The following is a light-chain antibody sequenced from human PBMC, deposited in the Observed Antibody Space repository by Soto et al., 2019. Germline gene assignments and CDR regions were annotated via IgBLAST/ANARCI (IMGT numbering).Light chain of an antibody. CDR3: CAYAGSSPLYV. CDR2: EGN. Sequence: QSALTQPASVSGSPGQSITISCTASSSHIGSSNLVSWYQHHSGKAPKLIIYEGNKRPSGVSNRFSGSKAGKTASLTISGLQAEDEGTYYCCAYAGSSPLYVCGTGTKVTVL. J-gene: IGLJ1*01. V-gene: IGLV2-23*01. CDR1: SSHIGSSNL.